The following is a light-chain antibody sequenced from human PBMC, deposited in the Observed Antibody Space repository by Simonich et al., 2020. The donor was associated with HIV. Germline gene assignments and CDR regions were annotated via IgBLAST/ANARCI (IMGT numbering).Light chain of an antibody. CDR2: GAS. V-gene: IGKV1-9*01. Sequence: IQMTQSPSSLSASVGARVTITCRASKDISNSLVWYQQKPGKAPKLLIYGASTLQSRVPSRFSGSGSGTEFTLTISSLQPEDFATYYCQHLNSFLPLTFGGGTKVEIK. CDR3: QHLNSFLPLT. J-gene: IGKJ4*01. CDR1: KDISNS.